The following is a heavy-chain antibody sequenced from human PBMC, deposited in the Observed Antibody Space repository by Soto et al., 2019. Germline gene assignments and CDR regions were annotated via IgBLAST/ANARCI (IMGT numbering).Heavy chain of an antibody. J-gene: IGHJ6*03. Sequence: GGSLRLSCAASGFTFSSYGMHWVRQAPGKGLEWVAVIWYDGSNKYYADSVKGRFTISRDNSKNTLYLQMNSLRAEDTAVYYCARDGWVDYYYMDVWGKGTTVTVSS. V-gene: IGHV3-33*01. CDR1: GFTFSSYG. CDR3: ARDGWVDYYYMDV. CDR2: IWYDGSNK. D-gene: IGHD2-15*01.